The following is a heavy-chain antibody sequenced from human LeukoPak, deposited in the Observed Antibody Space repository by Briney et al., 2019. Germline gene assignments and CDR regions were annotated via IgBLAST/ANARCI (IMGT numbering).Heavy chain of an antibody. CDR2: INPNSDGT. CDR3: ARVPYSSGWYVIDY. Sequence: ASVKVSCKASGFTFTGYYMHWVRQAPGQGLEWMGWINPNSDGTNYAQKFQGSVTMTRDTSVSTAYMELSRLTSDDTAVYYCARVPYSSGWYVIDYWGQGTLVTVSS. J-gene: IGHJ4*02. V-gene: IGHV1-2*02. CDR1: GFTFTGYY. D-gene: IGHD6-19*01.